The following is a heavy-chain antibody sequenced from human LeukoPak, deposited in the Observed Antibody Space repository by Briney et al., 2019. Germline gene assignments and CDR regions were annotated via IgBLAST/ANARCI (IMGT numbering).Heavy chain of an antibody. CDR3: ARESEGTYYYDSSENYYFDY. J-gene: IGHJ4*02. V-gene: IGHV4-4*07. D-gene: IGHD3-22*01. Sequence: PSETLSLTCTVSGGSISSYYWSWIRQPAGKGLEWIGRIYTSGSTNYNPSLKSRVTMSVDTSKNQFSLKLSSVTAADTAVYYCARESEGTYYYDSSENYYFDYWGQGTLVTVSS. CDR1: GGSISSYY. CDR2: IYTSGST.